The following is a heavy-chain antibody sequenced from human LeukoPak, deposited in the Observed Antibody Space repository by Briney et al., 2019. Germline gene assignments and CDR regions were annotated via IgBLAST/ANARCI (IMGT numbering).Heavy chain of an antibody. D-gene: IGHD3-10*01. CDR1: GFTFSSYA. CDR2: ILFDGTIK. Sequence: GGSLRLSCAASGFTFSSYAVHWVRQAPGKGLEWVAIILFDGTIKYYADSVKGRFTISRDNSKNTLYLQMNSLRAEDTAVYYCARDTLYGSGSYYGLDVWGQGTTVTVSS. V-gene: IGHV3-30-3*01. CDR3: ARDTLYGSGSYYGLDV. J-gene: IGHJ6*02.